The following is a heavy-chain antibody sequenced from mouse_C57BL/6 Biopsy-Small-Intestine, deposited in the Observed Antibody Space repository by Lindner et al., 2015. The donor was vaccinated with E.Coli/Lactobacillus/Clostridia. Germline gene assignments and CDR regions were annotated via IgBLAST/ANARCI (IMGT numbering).Heavy chain of an antibody. CDR3: AAAWATVTLEH. J-gene: IGHJ4*01. D-gene: IGHD2-13*01. CDR1: EASGGTFSTYD. Sequence: SVKVSCKASEASGGTFSTYDISWVRQAPGQGLEWMGGILPILGTASYAQRFQGRVTITADKSTSTAYMELSSLRSEDTAVYYCAAAWATVTLEHWGQGTPVTVPS. V-gene: IGHV1-81*01. CDR2: ILPILGTA.